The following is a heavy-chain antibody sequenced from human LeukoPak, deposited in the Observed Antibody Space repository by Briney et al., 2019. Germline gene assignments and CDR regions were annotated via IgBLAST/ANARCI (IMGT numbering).Heavy chain of an antibody. CDR3: ARTSSPLLTGWGEYFDL. Sequence: ASVQVSCKASGYTFTSYGISWVRQAPGQGREWMGWISAYNGNTNYAQKLQGRVTMTTDTSTSTAYMELRSLRSADTAVYYCARTSSPLLTGWGEYFDLWGRGTLVTVSS. CDR1: GYTFTSYG. D-gene: IGHD3-16*01. V-gene: IGHV1-18*01. J-gene: IGHJ2*01. CDR2: ISAYNGNT.